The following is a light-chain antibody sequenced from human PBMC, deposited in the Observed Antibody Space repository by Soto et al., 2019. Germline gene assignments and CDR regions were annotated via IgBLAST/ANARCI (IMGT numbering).Light chain of an antibody. CDR2: AAS. J-gene: IGKJ2*01. CDR1: QIISSY. CDR3: QQSYSTPYT. Sequence: IQVTQSPSSLSASVGDRVTITCRASQIISSYLNWYQQKPGKAPKLLIYAASSLQSGVPSRFSGSGSGTDFTLTISSLQPEDFATYYCQQSYSTPYTLGQGTKVDI. V-gene: IGKV1-39*01.